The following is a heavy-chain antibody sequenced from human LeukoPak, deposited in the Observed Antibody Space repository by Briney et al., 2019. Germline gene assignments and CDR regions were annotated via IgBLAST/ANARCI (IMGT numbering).Heavy chain of an antibody. V-gene: IGHV3-23*01. CDR1: GFTFSSYA. CDR2: ISGSGGST. Sequence: PGGSLRLSCAASGFTFSSYAMSWVRQAPGKGLEWVSAISGSGGSTYYADSVKGRFTISRDNSKNTLYLQMNSLRAEDTAVYYCAKDQGLITFGGVIVMRNAFGIWGQGTMVTVSS. CDR3: AKDQGLITFGGVIVMRNAFGI. D-gene: IGHD3-16*02. J-gene: IGHJ3*02.